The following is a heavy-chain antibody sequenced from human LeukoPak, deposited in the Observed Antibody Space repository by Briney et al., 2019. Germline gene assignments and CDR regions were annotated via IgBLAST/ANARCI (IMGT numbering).Heavy chain of an antibody. CDR3: ASWTTVTTERYFDY. D-gene: IGHD4-17*01. CDR1: GYTFTSYY. CDR2: INPSGGST. Sequence: ASVKVSCKASGYTFTSYYMHRVRQAPGQGLEWMGIINPSGGSTSYAQKFQGRVTMTRDTSTSTVYMELSSLRSEDTAVYYCASWTTVTTERYFDYWGQGTLVTVYS. V-gene: IGHV1-46*01. J-gene: IGHJ4*02.